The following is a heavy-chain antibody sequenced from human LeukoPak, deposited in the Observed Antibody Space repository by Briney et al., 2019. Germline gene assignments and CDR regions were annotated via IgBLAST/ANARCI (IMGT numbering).Heavy chain of an antibody. CDR1: GYSISSGYY. D-gene: IGHD6-13*01. CDR2: IYHSGST. Sequence: SETLSLTCTVCGYSISSGYYWGWIRQPPGKGLEWIGSIYHSGSTYYNPSLRSRVTISVDTSKNQFSLKLSSVTAADTAVYYCARLGTYFDYWGQGTLVTVSS. V-gene: IGHV4-38-2*02. CDR3: ARLGTYFDY. J-gene: IGHJ4*02.